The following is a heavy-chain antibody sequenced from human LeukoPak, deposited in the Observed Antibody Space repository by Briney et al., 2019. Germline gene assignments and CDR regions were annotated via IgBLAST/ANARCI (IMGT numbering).Heavy chain of an antibody. CDR2: IYYSGST. CDR1: GGSISSYY. Sequence: SETLSLTCTVSGGSISSYYWSWIRQPPGKGLEWIGYIYYSGSTNYNPSLESRVTISVDTSKNQFSLKLSSVTAADTAVYYCARSPAAGTFIFDYWGQGTLVTVSS. CDR3: ARSPAAGTFIFDY. D-gene: IGHD6-13*01. V-gene: IGHV4-59*08. J-gene: IGHJ4*02.